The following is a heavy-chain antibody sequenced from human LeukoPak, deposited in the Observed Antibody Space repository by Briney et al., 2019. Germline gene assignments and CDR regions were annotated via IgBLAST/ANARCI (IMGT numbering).Heavy chain of an antibody. CDR2: VNHSGYT. CDR1: GTSFSSYY. V-gene: IGHV4-34*01. CDR3: ARMTTGHDY. J-gene: IGHJ4*02. D-gene: IGHD4-17*01. Sequence: SETLSLTCGVSGTSFSSYYWSWIRQTPGRGLEWMGEVNHSGYTNMNPSLKSRVTISVDASKNQFSLRMNTVTAADTAVYFCARMTTGHDYWGQGTLVTVSS.